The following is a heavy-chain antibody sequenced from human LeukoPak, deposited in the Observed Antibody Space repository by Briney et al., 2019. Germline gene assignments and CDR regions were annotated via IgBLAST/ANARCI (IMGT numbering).Heavy chain of an antibody. Sequence: SETLSLTCTVSGGSISSYYWSWIRQPPGKGLEWIGYIYYSGSTNYNPSLKSRVTISVDTSKNQFSLKLSSVTAADTAVYYCARVRSGTNGYYYYYMDVWGKGTTVTVSS. CDR3: ARVRSGTNGYYYYYMDV. J-gene: IGHJ6*03. D-gene: IGHD1-1*01. CDR2: IYYSGST. V-gene: IGHV4-59*01. CDR1: GGSISSYY.